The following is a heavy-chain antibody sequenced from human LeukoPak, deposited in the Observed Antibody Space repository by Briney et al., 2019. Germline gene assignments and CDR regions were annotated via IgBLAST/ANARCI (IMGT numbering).Heavy chain of an antibody. V-gene: IGHV4-34*01. CDR3: ARGSSTSSWYLTRHYYYYMDV. D-gene: IGHD6-13*01. CDR1: GGSFSGYY. J-gene: IGHJ6*03. CDR2: INHSGST. Sequence: SETLSLTCAVYGGSFSGYYWSWIRQPPGKGLEWIGEINHSGSTNYNPSLKSRVTISVDTSKNQFSLKLSSVTAADTAVYYCARGSSTSSWYLTRHYYYYMDVWGKGTTVTVSS.